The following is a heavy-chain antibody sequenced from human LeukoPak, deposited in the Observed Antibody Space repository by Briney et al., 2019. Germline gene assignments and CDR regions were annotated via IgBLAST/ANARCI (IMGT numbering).Heavy chain of an antibody. D-gene: IGHD3-10*01. CDR3: AREGAYGSGPHRGYYYYYMDV. Sequence: SVKVSFKASGGTFSSYAISWVRQAPGQGLEWMGGIIPIFGTANYAQKFQGRVTITTDESTSTAYMELSSLRSEDTAVYYCAREGAYGSGPHRGYYYYYMDVWGKGTTVTVSS. CDR1: GGTFSSYA. J-gene: IGHJ6*03. V-gene: IGHV1-69*05. CDR2: IIPIFGTA.